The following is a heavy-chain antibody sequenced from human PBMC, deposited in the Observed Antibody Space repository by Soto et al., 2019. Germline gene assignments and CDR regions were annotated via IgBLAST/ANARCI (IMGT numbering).Heavy chain of an antibody. J-gene: IGHJ6*02. CDR1: VYSFTSYW. Sequence: GESLKISSKGSVYSFTSYWISWVRQMPVKGLVWMGRIDPSDSHTNHSPSFQGHVTISADKYISTAYLQWSSLKASDTAMYYCARRGQAAGVGGDVWGQGPTVTVSS. CDR3: ARRGQAAGVGGDV. D-gene: IGHD6-13*01. CDR2: IDPSDSHT. V-gene: IGHV5-10-1*01.